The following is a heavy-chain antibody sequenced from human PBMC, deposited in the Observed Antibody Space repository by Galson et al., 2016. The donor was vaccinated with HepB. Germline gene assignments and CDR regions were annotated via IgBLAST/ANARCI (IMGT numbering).Heavy chain of an antibody. D-gene: IGHD3-9*01. CDR3: AHGNGGFNIFTVFYSPFDY. Sequence: PALVKPTQTLTLTCTFSGFSLSTSGEAVAWIRQPPGKALEWLALIFWDDDARSSPSVKSRLTITRDTSKNQVVLRMTNMDPLDTATYSCAHGNGGFNIFTVFYSPFDYWGQGILVTVSS. J-gene: IGHJ4*02. CDR2: IFWDDDA. CDR1: GFSLSTSGEA. V-gene: IGHV2-5*02.